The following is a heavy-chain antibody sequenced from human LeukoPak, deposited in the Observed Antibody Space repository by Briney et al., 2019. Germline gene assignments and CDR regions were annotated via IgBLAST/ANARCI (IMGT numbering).Heavy chain of an antibody. CDR2: IIPIFGTA. CDR3: ARGDYWNVLKVNWFDP. J-gene: IGHJ5*02. V-gene: IGHV1-69*05. D-gene: IGHD1-1*01. Sequence: GDSVKVSCKASGGTFSSYAISWVRQAPGQRLGWMGGIIPIFGTANYAQKFQGRVTITTDESTSTAYMELSSLRSEDTAVYYCARGDYWNVLKVNWFDPWGQGNLVTVSS. CDR1: GGTFSSYA.